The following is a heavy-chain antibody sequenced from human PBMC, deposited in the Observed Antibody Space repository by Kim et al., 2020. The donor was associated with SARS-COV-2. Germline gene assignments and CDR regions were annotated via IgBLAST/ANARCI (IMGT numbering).Heavy chain of an antibody. V-gene: IGHV3-43*01. CDR2: ISWDGGST. D-gene: IGHD3-10*01. J-gene: IGHJ4*02. Sequence: GGSLRLSCAASGFTFDDYTMHWVRQAPGKGLEWVSLISWDGGSTYYADSVKGRFTISRDNSKNSLYLQMNSLRTEDTALYYCAKRSTANGEADYWGQGTLVTVSS. CDR1: GFTFDDYT. CDR3: AKRSTANGEADY.